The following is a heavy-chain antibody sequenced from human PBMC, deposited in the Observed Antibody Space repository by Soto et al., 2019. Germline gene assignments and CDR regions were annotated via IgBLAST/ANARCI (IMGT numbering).Heavy chain of an antibody. Sequence: QVQLVQSGAEVKKPGSSVKVSCKASGGTFSSYAISWVRQAPGQGLEWMGGIIPIFGTANYAQKFQGRVTITADESTITAYMGLSSLGSEDTAVYYCASLEDIVLVPAAARQLWYYYYCYGMDVWGQGTTVTVSS. V-gene: IGHV1-69*12. CDR3: ASLEDIVLVPAAARQLWYYYYCYGMDV. J-gene: IGHJ6*02. CDR2: IIPIFGTA. CDR1: GGTFSSYA. D-gene: IGHD2-2*01.